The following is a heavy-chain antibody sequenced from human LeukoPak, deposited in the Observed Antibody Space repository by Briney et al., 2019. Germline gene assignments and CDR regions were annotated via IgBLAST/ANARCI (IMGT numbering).Heavy chain of an antibody. D-gene: IGHD5-12*01. CDR1: GFTLSSNY. CDR2: IYSGGST. J-gene: IGHJ4*02. Sequence: GGSLRLSCAASGFTLSSNYTSWVRQAPGKGLEWVSVIYSGGSTYYADSVKGRFTISRDNSKNTLYLQMNSLRAEDTAVYYCARDRGWVGYFDYRGQGTLVTVSS. V-gene: IGHV3-53*01. CDR3: ARDRGWVGYFDY.